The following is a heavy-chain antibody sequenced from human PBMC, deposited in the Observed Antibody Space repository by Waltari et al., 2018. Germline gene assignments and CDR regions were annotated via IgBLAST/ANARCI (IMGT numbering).Heavy chain of an antibody. V-gene: IGHV3-21*01. CDR2: ISSSSSYI. CDR3: ARDHYYDSSGYYSYYYYYGMDV. J-gene: IGHJ6*02. CDR1: GFTFSSYS. Sequence: EVQLVESGGGLVKPGGSLRLSCAASGFTFSSYSMNWVRQAPGKGLEWVSSISSSSSYIYYADSVKGRFTISRDNAKNSLYLQMNSLRAEDTAVYYYARDHYYDSSGYYSYYYYYGMDVWGQGTTVTVSS. D-gene: IGHD3-22*01.